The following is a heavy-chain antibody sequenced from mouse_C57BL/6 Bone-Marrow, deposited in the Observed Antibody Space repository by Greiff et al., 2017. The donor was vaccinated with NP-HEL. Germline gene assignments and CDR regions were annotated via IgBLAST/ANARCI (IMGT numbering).Heavy chain of an antibody. CDR3: ARGWLLLFDY. Sequence: VQLQQSGAELVRPGTSVKVSCKASGYAFTNYLIEWVKQRPGQGLEWIGVINPGSGGTNYNEKFKGKATLTADKSSSTAYMQLSSLTSEDSAVYFCARGWLLLFDYWGQGTTLTVSS. V-gene: IGHV1-54*01. J-gene: IGHJ2*01. CDR2: INPGSGGT. CDR1: GYAFTNYL. D-gene: IGHD2-3*01.